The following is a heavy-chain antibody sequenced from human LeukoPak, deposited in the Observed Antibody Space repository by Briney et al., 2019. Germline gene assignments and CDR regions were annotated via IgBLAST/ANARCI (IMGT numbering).Heavy chain of an antibody. V-gene: IGHV3-48*03. J-gene: IGHJ4*02. Sequence: SGGSLRLSCAASGFTFSSYEMNWVRQAPGKGLEWVSYISSSGSTIYYADSVKGRFTISRDNAKNSLYLQMNGLRAEDTAVYYCARGYMVRGVISNTQFDYWGQGTLVTVSS. D-gene: IGHD3-10*01. CDR2: ISSSGSTI. CDR1: GFTFSSYE. CDR3: ARGYMVRGVISNTQFDY.